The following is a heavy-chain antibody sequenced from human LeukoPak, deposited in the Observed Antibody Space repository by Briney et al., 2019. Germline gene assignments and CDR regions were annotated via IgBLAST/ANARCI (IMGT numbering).Heavy chain of an antibody. CDR1: GGTFSSYA. J-gene: IGHJ4*02. V-gene: IGHV1-69*04. Sequence: SVKVSCKASGGTFSSYAISWVRQAPGQGLEWMGRIIPILGIANYAQKFQGRVTITADKSTSTAYMELSSLRSEDTAVYYCARGDYYGSGSYSKMTYWGQGTLVTVSS. CDR2: IIPILGIA. D-gene: IGHD3-10*01. CDR3: ARGDYYGSGSYSKMTY.